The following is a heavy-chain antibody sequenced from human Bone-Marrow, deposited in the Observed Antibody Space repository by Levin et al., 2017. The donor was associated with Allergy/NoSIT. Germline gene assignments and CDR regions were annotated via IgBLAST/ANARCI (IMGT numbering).Heavy chain of an antibody. CDR2: IYYRGTNYGST. Sequence: SETLSLTCTVSGDSVSSYYWGWIRQPPGKGLEWIGFIYYRGTNYGSTNYNPSLKSRATVSVDTSKNQFSLKLSSVTAADTAVYYCARGGLTISTNWFDPWGQGTLVTVSS. V-gene: IGHV4-59*02. CDR1: GDSVSSYY. J-gene: IGHJ5*02. CDR3: ARGGLTISTNWFDP. D-gene: IGHD3-3*01.